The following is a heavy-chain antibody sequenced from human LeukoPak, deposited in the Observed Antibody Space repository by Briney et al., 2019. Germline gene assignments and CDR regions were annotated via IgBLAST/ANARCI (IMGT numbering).Heavy chain of an antibody. V-gene: IGHV4-4*07. CDR1: GGSISSHY. D-gene: IGHD6-13*01. J-gene: IGHJ4*02. Sequence: SETLSLTCTVPGGSISSHYWSWIRQPAGKGQEWIRRIYTSGSTNYDPSLKSRVTMSVDTFKNQFSLKLSSVTAADTAVYYCARDLIATGFYYWGQGTLVTVSS. CDR2: IYTSGST. CDR3: ARDLIATGFYY.